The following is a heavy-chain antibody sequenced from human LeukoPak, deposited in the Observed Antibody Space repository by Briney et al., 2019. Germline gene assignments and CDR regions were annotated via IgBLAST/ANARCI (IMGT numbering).Heavy chain of an antibody. J-gene: IGHJ6*03. V-gene: IGHV4-34*01. CDR1: GGSISSYY. CDR3: ARKGLTMVRGVRWYYYMDV. D-gene: IGHD3-10*01. Sequence: SETLSLTCTVSGGSISSYYWSWIRQPPGKGLEWIGEINHSGSTNYNPSLKSRVNISVDTSKNQFSLKLSSVTAANTAVYYCARKGLTMVRGVRWYYYMDVWGKGTTVTVSS. CDR2: INHSGST.